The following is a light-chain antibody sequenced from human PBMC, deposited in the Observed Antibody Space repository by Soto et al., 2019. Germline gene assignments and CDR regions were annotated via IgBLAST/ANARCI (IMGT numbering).Light chain of an antibody. Sequence: QTVVTQEPSFSVSPGGTVTLTCGLSSGSVSTNYYPSWYQQTPGQAPRTLMYSSNTRSSGVPDRFSGSIVGNKAALTITGAQTDDEADYYCALYMGSGIWVFGGGTKVTVL. CDR1: SGSVSTNYY. J-gene: IGLJ3*02. V-gene: IGLV8-61*01. CDR3: ALYMGSGIWV. CDR2: SSN.